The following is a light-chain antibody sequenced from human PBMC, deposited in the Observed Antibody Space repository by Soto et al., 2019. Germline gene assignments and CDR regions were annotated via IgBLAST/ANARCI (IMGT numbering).Light chain of an antibody. J-gene: IGKJ2*01. Sequence: DIQMTQSPSSLSASVGDRVTITCRASQTISTYLNWYQQNPGKAPKLLIYAAPSLQNGVPSRFSGSGSGTDFTLTISSLQPEDFATYYCQQSSDIPYTFGQGTKLEIK. CDR3: QQSSDIPYT. CDR1: QTISTY. CDR2: AAP. V-gene: IGKV1-39*01.